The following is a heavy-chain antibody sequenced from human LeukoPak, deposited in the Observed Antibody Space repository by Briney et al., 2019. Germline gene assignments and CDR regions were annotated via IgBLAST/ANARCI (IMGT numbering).Heavy chain of an antibody. V-gene: IGHV3-74*01. D-gene: IGHD2-2*01. Sequence: GGSLRLSCAASGFTFSNYWMYWVRQAPGEGLVWVSRISSDGRTTANADSVKGRFTISRDNTKNTLYLQMNKLRAEDTAVYFFARSISWHDCWFDPWGQGTLVTVSS. CDR1: GFTFSNYW. CDR3: ARSISWHDCWFDP. J-gene: IGHJ5*02. CDR2: ISSDGRTT.